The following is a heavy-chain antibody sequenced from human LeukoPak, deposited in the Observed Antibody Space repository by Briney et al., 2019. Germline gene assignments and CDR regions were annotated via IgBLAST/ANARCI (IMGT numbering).Heavy chain of an antibody. J-gene: IGHJ2*01. Sequence: PGGSLRLSCAASGFTFDDYAMPWVRQAPGKGLEWVSGISWNSGSIGYADSVKGRFTISRDNAKNSLYLQMNSLRAEDTALYYCAKTSPYWYFDLWGRGTLVTVSS. CDR1: GFTFDDYA. CDR3: AKTSPYWYFDL. CDR2: ISWNSGSI. V-gene: IGHV3-9*01.